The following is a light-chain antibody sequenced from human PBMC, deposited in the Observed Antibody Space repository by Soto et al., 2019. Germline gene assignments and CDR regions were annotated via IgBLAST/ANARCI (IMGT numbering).Light chain of an antibody. CDR1: SSDVGGYNY. CDR3: CSYIGATTYV. J-gene: IGLJ1*01. Sequence: QSVLTQPRSVSGSPGQSVAISCTGTSSDVGGYNYISWYQQHPGKAPKLIIYDVTKRPSGVPDRFSGSSSGNTASLTISGLQAEDEADYFCCSYIGATTYVFGTGTKVTVL. V-gene: IGLV2-11*01. CDR2: DVT.